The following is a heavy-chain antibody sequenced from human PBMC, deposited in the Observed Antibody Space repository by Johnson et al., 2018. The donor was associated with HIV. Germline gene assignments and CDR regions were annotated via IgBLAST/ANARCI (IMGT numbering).Heavy chain of an antibody. CDR1: GFTFSSYW. D-gene: IGHD6-19*01. CDR3: AKAYSSGWWALDI. J-gene: IGHJ3*02. CDR2: IYSGGST. V-gene: IGHV3-NL1*01. Sequence: QEQLVESGGGVVQPGRSLRLSCAASGFTFSSYWMHWVRQAPGKGLVWVSRIYSGGSTYYADSVKGRFTISRDNSKNTLYLQMNSLRAEDTAVYYCAKAYSSGWWALDIWGLGAMVTVSS.